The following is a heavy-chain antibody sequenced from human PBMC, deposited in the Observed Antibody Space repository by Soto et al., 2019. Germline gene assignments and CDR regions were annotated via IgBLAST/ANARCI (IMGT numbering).Heavy chain of an antibody. CDR2: MNPNSGNT. J-gene: IGHJ4*02. V-gene: IGHV1-8*01. D-gene: IGHD5-18*01. CDR1: GYSFTSYD. Sequence: QVQLVQSGAEVKKPGASVKVSCKASGYSFTSYDINWVRQATGQGLEWMGWMNPNSGNTGYAQKSQXXVTMTRNTSISKAYMELSSLSSEDTAVYYCAREKSYGDADYWGQGTLVTVSS. CDR3: AREKSYGDADY.